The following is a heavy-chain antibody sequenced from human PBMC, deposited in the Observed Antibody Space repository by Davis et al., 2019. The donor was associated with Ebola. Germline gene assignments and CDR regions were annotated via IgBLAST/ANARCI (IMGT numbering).Heavy chain of an antibody. Sequence: PGGSLRLSCTVSGVSISRHYWSWIRQPAGKGLEWIGRIYSSGSTNYNPSLRSRVTISVDTSKNQFSLKLSSVTAADTAVYYCARRRKMVRGFPTGYYYYMDVWGKGTTVTVSS. V-gene: IGHV4-4*07. CDR2: IYSSGST. CDR3: ARRRKMVRGFPTGYYYYMDV. CDR1: GVSISRHY. J-gene: IGHJ6*03. D-gene: IGHD3-10*01.